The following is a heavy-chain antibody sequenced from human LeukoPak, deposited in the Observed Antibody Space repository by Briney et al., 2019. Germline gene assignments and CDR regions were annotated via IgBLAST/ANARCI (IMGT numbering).Heavy chain of an antibody. Sequence: GGSLRLSCGASGFTFSGYWMAWVRQAPGKGLEWVANINQVESQKYYVDSVKGRFTISRDNAKNSLYLQMNSLRAEDTAVYYCAFPWGDYWGQGTLVTVSS. J-gene: IGHJ4*02. CDR1: GFTFSGYW. D-gene: IGHD3-16*01. CDR2: INQVESQK. CDR3: AFPWGDY. V-gene: IGHV3-7*01.